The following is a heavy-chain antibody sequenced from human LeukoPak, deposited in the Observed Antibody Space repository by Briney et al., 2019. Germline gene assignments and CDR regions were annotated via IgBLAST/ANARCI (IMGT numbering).Heavy chain of an antibody. Sequence: PGGSLRLSCAASGFTFSSYSMNWVRQAPGKGLEWVSSISSSGSYIYYADSVKGRFTISRDNAKNSLYLQMNSLRAEDTAVYYCARVLPPPAWGQGTLVTVSS. CDR3: ARVLPPPA. CDR1: GFTFSSYS. J-gene: IGHJ4*02. D-gene: IGHD2-15*01. CDR2: ISSSGSYI. V-gene: IGHV3-21*01.